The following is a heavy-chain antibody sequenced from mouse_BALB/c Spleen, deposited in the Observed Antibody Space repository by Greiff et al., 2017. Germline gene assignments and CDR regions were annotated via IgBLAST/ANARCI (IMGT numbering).Heavy chain of an antibody. Sequence: DVHLVESGGGLVQPGGSLKLSCAASGFTFSSYGMSWVRQTPDKRLELVATINSNGGSTYYPDSVKGRFTISRDNAKNTLYLQMSSLKSEDTAMYYCARDLRGYFDYWGRGTTLTVSS. CDR1: GFTFSSYG. CDR2: INSNGGST. CDR3: ARDLRGYFDY. J-gene: IGHJ2*01. V-gene: IGHV5-6-3*01.